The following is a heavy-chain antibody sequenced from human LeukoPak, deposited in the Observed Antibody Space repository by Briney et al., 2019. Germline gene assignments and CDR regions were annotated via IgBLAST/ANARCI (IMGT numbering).Heavy chain of an antibody. V-gene: IGHV1-69*13. CDR2: IIPILGTP. Sequence: GASVKVSCKASGGTLSSYAINWVRQAPGQGLEWMGGIIPILGTPHYAQKFQGRVTITADESTSTAYMVLSSLRSEDTAVYYCAREGVSSSSQYYYYMDVWGKGTTVTVSS. D-gene: IGHD6-6*01. CDR1: GGTLSSYA. J-gene: IGHJ6*03. CDR3: AREGVSSSSQYYYYMDV.